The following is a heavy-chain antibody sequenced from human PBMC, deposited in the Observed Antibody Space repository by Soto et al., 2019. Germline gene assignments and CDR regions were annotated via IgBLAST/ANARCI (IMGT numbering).Heavy chain of an antibody. D-gene: IGHD6-19*01. Sequence: GGSLRLSCAASGFTFSSYGMHWVRQAPGKGLEWVAVISYDGSNKYYADSVKGRFTISRDNSKNTLYLQMNSLRAEDTAVYYCATTAVAGRFYYYYGMDVWGQGTTVTVSS. CDR1: GFTFSSYG. J-gene: IGHJ6*02. CDR3: ATTAVAGRFYYYYGMDV. CDR2: ISYDGSNK. V-gene: IGHV3-30*03.